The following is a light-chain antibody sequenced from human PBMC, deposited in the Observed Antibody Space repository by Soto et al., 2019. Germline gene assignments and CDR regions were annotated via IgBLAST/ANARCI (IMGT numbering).Light chain of an antibody. CDR3: QQSYRSPYT. CDR2: GAS. V-gene: IGKV1-39*01. J-gene: IGKJ2*01. CDR1: QSINIY. Sequence: DIQMTQSPSSLFASVGDRVTVTCRASQSINIYLNWYQQKPGKAPTLLIYGASSLQSGVPSRFSGGGSRTDFTLTISALQPEDSATYYCQQSYRSPYTFGQGTKLEI.